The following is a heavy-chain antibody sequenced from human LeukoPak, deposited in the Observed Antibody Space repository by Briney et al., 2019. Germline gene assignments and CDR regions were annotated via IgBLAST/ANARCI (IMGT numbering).Heavy chain of an antibody. CDR3: ARSRVRIRSAFDI. J-gene: IGHJ3*02. Sequence: SETLSLTCAVYGGSFSGYYWSWIRQPPGKGLEWIGEINHSGSTNYNPSLKSRVTISVDTSKDQFPLKLSSVSAADTAVYYCARSRVRIRSAFDIWGQGTMVTVFS. D-gene: IGHD1-14*01. CDR2: INHSGST. CDR1: GGSFSGYY. V-gene: IGHV4-34*01.